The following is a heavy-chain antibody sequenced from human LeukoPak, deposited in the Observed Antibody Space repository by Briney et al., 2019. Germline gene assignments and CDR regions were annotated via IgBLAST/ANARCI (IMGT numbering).Heavy chain of an antibody. Sequence: SVKVSCKASGGTFSSYAISWVRQAPGQGLEWMGGIIPIFGTANYAQKFQGRVTITADESTSTAYMELSSLRSEDTAVYYCARGLSAQRYYYDSSGYSYYFDYWGQGTLVTVSS. CDR3: ARGLSAQRYYYDSSGYSYYFDY. J-gene: IGHJ4*02. D-gene: IGHD3-22*01. V-gene: IGHV1-69*13. CDR1: GGTFSSYA. CDR2: IIPIFGTA.